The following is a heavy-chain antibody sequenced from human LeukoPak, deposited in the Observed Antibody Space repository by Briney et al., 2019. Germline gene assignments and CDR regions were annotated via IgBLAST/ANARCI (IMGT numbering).Heavy chain of an antibody. CDR3: ARSLTTLTYEGY. V-gene: IGHV3-23*01. J-gene: IGHJ4*02. D-gene: IGHD1-1*01. CDR2: ISGSGGST. CDR1: GFTVSSYA. Sequence: PGGSLRLSCAASGFTVSSYALSWVRQAPGKGLEWVSGISGSGGSTYYADSVKGRFTISRDNAKNSLFLQMNSLRAEDTAIYYCARSLTTLTYEGYWGQGTLVTVSS.